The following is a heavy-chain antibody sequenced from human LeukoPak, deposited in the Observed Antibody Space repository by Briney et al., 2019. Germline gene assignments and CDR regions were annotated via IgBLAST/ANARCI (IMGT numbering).Heavy chain of an antibody. CDR2: IYTGGST. V-gene: IGHV3-53*01. CDR3: ARGTGPYYFDY. CDR1: GFTVSSNY. J-gene: IGHJ4*02. Sequence: GGSLRLSCAASGFTVSSNYMSWVRQAPGKGLEWVSVIYTGGSTYYADSVKGRFTISRDNSKNTLYLQMNGLRAEDTAVYCCARGTGPYYFDYWGQGTLVTVSS. D-gene: IGHD3-10*01.